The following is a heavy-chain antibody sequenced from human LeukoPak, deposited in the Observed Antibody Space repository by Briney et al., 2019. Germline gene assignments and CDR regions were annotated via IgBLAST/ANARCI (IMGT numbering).Heavy chain of an antibody. Sequence: PSETLSLTCAVYGGSFSGYYWSWIRQPPGKGLEWIGEINHSGSTNYNPSLKSRVTISVDTSKNQFSLKLSSVTAADTAVYYCARGIDYWGQGTLVTVSS. J-gene: IGHJ4*02. CDR3: ARGIDY. CDR2: INHSGST. CDR1: GGSFSGYY. V-gene: IGHV4-34*01.